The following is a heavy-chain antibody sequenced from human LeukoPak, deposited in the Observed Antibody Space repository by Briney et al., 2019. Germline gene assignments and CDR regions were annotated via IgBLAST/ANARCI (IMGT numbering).Heavy chain of an antibody. CDR2: IKSKTDGGTP. Sequence: PGGSLRLSCAASGFTFSNALMSWVRQAPGKGLEWVGRIKSKTDGGTPDYAAPVKGKFTISRDDSKNTLYLKMNSLKTEDTAVYYCTGVSRSSWYDYWGQGTLVTVSS. CDR1: GFTFSNAL. D-gene: IGHD6-13*01. CDR3: TGVSRSSWYDY. J-gene: IGHJ4*02. V-gene: IGHV3-15*01.